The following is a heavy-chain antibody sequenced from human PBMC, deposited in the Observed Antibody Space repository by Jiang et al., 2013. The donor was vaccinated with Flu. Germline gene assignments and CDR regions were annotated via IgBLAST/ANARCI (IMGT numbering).Heavy chain of an antibody. CDR3: ATPFYSSSWYWDYYYGMDV. V-gene: IGHV1-18*01. Sequence: FTSYGISWVRQAPGQGLEWMGWISAYNGNTNYAQKLQGRVTMTTDTSTSTAYMELRSLRSDDTAVYYCATPFYSSSWYWDYYYGMDVWGQGTTVTVSS. D-gene: IGHD6-13*01. CDR2: ISAYNGNT. J-gene: IGHJ6*02. CDR1: FTSYG.